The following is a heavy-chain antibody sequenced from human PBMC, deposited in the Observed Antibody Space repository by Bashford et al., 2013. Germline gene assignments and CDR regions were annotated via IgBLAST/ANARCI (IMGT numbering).Heavy chain of an antibody. CDR2: LYSGGST. CDR3: ARAPCIAAECRGMDV. Sequence: VRQAPGKGLEWVSILYSGGSTYYADSVKDRFTISRDSSKNTVYLQMNSLRAEDTAVYYCARAPCIAAECRGMDVWGQGTTVTVSS. V-gene: IGHV3-66*01. D-gene: IGHD6-13*01. J-gene: IGHJ6*02.